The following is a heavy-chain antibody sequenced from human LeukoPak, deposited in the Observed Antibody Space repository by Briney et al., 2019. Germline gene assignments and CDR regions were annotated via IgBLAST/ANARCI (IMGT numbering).Heavy chain of an antibody. CDR3: TRDIGGRSAY. J-gene: IGHJ4*02. V-gene: IGHV3-74*01. CDR1: GYSFCSFW. D-gene: IGHD3-16*01. Sequence: GGSLRLSCEGSGYSFCSFWMHWVRQAPGEGLVWVSRLNEDGGITNYADFAKGRFTISRDNARNTLYLQMNSLSADDTAVYYCTRDIGGRSAYWGQGALVTVSS. CDR2: LNEDGGIT.